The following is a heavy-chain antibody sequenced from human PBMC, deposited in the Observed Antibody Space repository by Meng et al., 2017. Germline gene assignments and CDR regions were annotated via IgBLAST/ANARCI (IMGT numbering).Heavy chain of an antibody. V-gene: IGHV4-31*03. CDR2: IYCSGST. D-gene: IGHD3-10*01. Sequence: SETLSLTCTVSGGSISSGGYYWSWIRQHPGKGLEWIGYIYCSGSTYYNPSLESRVTISVDTSKNQFSLKLSSLTTADSAVYYCAREDGGDGGDYFDHWGQGTLVTVSS. J-gene: IGHJ4*01. CDR1: GGSISSGGYY. CDR3: AREDGGDGGDYFDH.